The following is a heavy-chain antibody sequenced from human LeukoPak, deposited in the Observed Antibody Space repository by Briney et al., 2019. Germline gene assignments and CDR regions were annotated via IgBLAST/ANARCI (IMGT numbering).Heavy chain of an antibody. CDR2: FDPEDGET. CDR1: GYTLTELS. CDR3: ATGYSGSYCFDY. V-gene: IGHV1-24*01. Sequence: ASVKVSCKVSGYTLTELSMHWVRQAPGKGLEWMGGFDPEDGETIYAQKFQGRVTMTEDTSTDTAYMELSSLRSEDTAVYYCATGYSGSYCFDYWGQGTLVTVSS. J-gene: IGHJ4*02. D-gene: IGHD1-26*01.